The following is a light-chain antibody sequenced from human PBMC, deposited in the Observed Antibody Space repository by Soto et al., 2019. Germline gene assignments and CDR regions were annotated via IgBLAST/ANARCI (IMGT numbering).Light chain of an antibody. Sequence: QSALTQPASVSGSPGQSIIISCTGTDSDVGGYEYVSGYQQHPGKVPKLMIYDVIHRPSGVSHRFSGSKSGNTASLTISGLQDEDEADYYCSSYTSSSTWVFGGGTKLTVL. J-gene: IGLJ3*02. CDR2: DVI. V-gene: IGLV2-14*03. CDR3: SSYTSSSTWV. CDR1: DSDVGGYEY.